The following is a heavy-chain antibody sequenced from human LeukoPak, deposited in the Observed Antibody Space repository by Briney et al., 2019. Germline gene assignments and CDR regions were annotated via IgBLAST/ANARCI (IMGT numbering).Heavy chain of an antibody. J-gene: IGHJ3*02. CDR1: GYTFTSYG. Sequence: ASVKVSCKASGYTFTSYGISWVRHAPGQGLEWMGWISAYNGNTNYAQKLQGRVTMTTDTSTSTAYMELRSLRSDDTAVYYCARSGTIITGEDAFDIWGQGTMVTVSS. V-gene: IGHV1-18*01. CDR2: ISAYNGNT. D-gene: IGHD3-16*01. CDR3: ARSGTIITGEDAFDI.